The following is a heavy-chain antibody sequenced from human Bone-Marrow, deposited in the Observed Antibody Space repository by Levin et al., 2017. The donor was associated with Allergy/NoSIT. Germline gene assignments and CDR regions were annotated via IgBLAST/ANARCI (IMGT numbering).Heavy chain of an antibody. CDR1: GFTFSDVW. D-gene: IGHD6-13*01. CDR2: INSDGTTT. CDR3: ARGVGGYHSSWLR. Sequence: QTGGSLRLSCAASGFTFSDVWMHWVRQAPGEGLVWVSRINSDGTTTAYADSLKGRFTISRDNAKNTLYLQMNSLRADDTAVYYCARGVGGYHSSWLRWGQGTLVTVSS. J-gene: IGHJ4*02. V-gene: IGHV3-74*01.